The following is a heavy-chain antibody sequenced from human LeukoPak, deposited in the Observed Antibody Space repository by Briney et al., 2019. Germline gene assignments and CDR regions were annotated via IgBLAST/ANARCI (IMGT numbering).Heavy chain of an antibody. CDR2: ISRTGHST. CDR1: GFSFTDYY. D-gene: IGHD4-17*01. V-gene: IGHV3-11*01. Sequence: PGGSLRLSCEASGFSFTDYYVTWIRQAPGKGLEWVSYISRTGHSTYYGDSVAGRFTISRDTAKNSLFLQMTSLRAEDTAVYYCARAGDSGDFPLGYFYYTDVWGKGTTVTVSS. J-gene: IGHJ6*03. CDR3: ARAGDSGDFPLGYFYYTDV.